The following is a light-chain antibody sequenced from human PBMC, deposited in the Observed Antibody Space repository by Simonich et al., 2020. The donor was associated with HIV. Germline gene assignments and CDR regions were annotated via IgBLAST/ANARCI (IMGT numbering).Light chain of an antibody. CDR2: RNN. J-gene: IGLJ3*02. CDR3: AAWDDSLNGHWV. CDR1: TSNTGAGYD. V-gene: IGLV1-40*01. Sequence: QSVLTQPPSVSGAPGQRAPISCSVSTSNTGAGYDEHWYPQLPGTAPKLRIYRNNPRPSGVPDRVSGSKSGTAASLAISGLQSEDEADYYCAAWDDSLNGHWVFGGGTKLTVL.